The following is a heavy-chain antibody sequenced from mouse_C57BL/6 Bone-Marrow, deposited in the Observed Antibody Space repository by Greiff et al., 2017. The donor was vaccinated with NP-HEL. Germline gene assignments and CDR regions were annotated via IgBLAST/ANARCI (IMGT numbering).Heavy chain of an antibody. Sequence: QVHVMQPGAELVKPGASVTVSCKASGYTFTSYWMHWVKQRPGQGLEWIGRIHPSDSDTNYHQKFKGKATLTVDKSSSTAYMQLSSLTSEDTAVYYCAISTLYWYFDVWGTGTTVTVSA. J-gene: IGHJ1*03. CDR1: GYTFTSYW. D-gene: IGHD4-1*02. CDR3: AISTLYWYFDV. CDR2: IHPSDSDT. V-gene: IGHV1-74*01.